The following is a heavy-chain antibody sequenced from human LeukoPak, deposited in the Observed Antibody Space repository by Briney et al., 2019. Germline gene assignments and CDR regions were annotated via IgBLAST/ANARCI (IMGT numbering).Heavy chain of an antibody. Sequence: PGGSLRLSCAASGFPFSTYWMSWVRQAPGKGLEWVANINQDGTEKYYVDSVKGRFTISRDYAKNSLYLQMNSLRAEDTAVYYCARDQQSSDYDILTGYQFDYWGQGTLVTVSS. CDR1: GFPFSTYW. J-gene: IGHJ4*02. D-gene: IGHD3-9*01. CDR2: INQDGTEK. V-gene: IGHV3-7*01. CDR3: ARDQQSSDYDILTGYQFDY.